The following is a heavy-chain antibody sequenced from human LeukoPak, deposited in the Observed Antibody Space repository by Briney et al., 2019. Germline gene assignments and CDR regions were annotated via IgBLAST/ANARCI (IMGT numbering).Heavy chain of an antibody. CDR1: GGSTSSSSYY. D-gene: IGHD3-22*01. Sequence: SETLSLTCTVSGGSTSSSSYYWGWIRQPPGKGLEWIGRIYTSGSTNYNPSPKSRVTMSVDTSKNQFSLKLSSVTAADTAVYYCARDPGYDSSGYYYVGFDYWGQGTLVTVSS. V-gene: IGHV4-39*07. CDR3: ARDPGYDSSGYYYVGFDY. CDR2: IYTSGST. J-gene: IGHJ4*02.